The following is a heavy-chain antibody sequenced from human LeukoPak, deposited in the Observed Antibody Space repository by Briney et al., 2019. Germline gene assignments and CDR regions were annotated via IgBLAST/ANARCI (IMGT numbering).Heavy chain of an antibody. V-gene: IGHV3-23*01. J-gene: IGHJ4*02. Sequence: GGSLRLSCAASGLTFSSYWMSWVRQAPGKGLDWVSALSGSGGSTYYADSVKGRFTISRDNSKNTLYLQMNSLRAEDTALYYCAKDQARGSSGWATPVDYWGQGTLVTVSS. CDR1: GLTFSSYW. CDR3: AKDQARGSSGWATPVDY. CDR2: LSGSGGST. D-gene: IGHD6-19*01.